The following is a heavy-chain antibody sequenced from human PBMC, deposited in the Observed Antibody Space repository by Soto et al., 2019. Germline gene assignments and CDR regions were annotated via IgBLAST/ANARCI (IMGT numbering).Heavy chain of an antibody. CDR3: ARAYSSGYYFDY. CDR2: IIPIFGTA. Sequence: GASVKVSCKASGGTFSSYAISWVRQAPGQGLEWMGGIIPIFGTANYAQKFQGRVTITADESTSTAYMELSSLRSEDTAVYYCARAYSSGYYFDYWGQGTLVTVS. CDR1: GGTFSSYA. D-gene: IGHD3-22*01. J-gene: IGHJ4*02. V-gene: IGHV1-69*13.